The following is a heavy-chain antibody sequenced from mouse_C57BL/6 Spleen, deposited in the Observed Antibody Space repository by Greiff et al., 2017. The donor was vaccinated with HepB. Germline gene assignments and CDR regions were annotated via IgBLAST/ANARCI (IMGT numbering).Heavy chain of an antibody. J-gene: IGHJ2*01. V-gene: IGHV1-85*01. CDR2: IYPRDGST. Sequence: VKLMESGPELVKPGASVKLSCKASGYTFTSYDINWVKQRPGQGLEWIGWIYPRDGSTKYNEKFKGKATLTVDTSSSTAYMELHSLTSEDSAVYFCARRGGIYDYYFDYWGQGTTLTVSS. CDR1: GYTFTSYD. D-gene: IGHD2-4*01. CDR3: ARRGGIYDYYFDY.